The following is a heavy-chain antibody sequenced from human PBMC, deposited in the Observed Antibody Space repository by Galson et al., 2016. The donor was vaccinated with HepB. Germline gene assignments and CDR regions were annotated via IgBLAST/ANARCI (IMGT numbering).Heavy chain of an antibody. CDR3: ASAVTGSFDF. V-gene: IGHV4-61*01. J-gene: IGHJ4*02. D-gene: IGHD4-11*01. Sequence: SETLSLTCVVSGGSISSGTLSWSWVRQPLGKGLEWIGYVYYSGSTNYNSSLKSRVTLSLDTSKNQFSLKLNSVTAADTAVYYCASAVTGSFDFWGQGTLVTVSS. CDR1: GGSISSGTLS. CDR2: VYYSGST.